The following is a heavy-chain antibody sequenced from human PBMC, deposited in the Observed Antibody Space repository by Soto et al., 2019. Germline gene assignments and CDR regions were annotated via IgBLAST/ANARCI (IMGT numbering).Heavy chain of an antibody. Sequence: GGSLRLSCAASGFTFDDYAMHWVRQAPGKGLEWVSGISINSGRIAYADSVKGRFTISRDNAKNSLYLQIKSLRAEDTALYYCAREAYDNGMDVWGQGTTVTAP. V-gene: IGHV3-9*01. CDR3: AREAYDNGMDV. CDR2: ISINSGRI. J-gene: IGHJ6*02. D-gene: IGHD3-3*01. CDR1: GFTFDDYA.